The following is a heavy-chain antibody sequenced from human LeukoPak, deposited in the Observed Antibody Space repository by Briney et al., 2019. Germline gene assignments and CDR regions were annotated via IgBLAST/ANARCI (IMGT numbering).Heavy chain of an antibody. CDR1: GFTFSSYG. Sequence: AGGSLRLSCAASGFTFSSYGMHWVRQAPGKGLEWVAVIWYDGSNKYYADSVKGRFTISRDNSKNTLYLQMNSLRAEDTAVYYCARNGPLGITMIVVGPKGFSYYFDYWGQGTLVTVSS. CDR2: IWYDGSNK. V-gene: IGHV3-33*01. J-gene: IGHJ4*02. D-gene: IGHD3-22*01. CDR3: ARNGPLGITMIVVGPKGFSYYFDY.